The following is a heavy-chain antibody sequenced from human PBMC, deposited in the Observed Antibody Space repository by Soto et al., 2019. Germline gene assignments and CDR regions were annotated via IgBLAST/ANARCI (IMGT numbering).Heavy chain of an antibody. D-gene: IGHD3-10*01. Sequence: QVQLQESGPGLVKPSETLSLTCTVSGGSVSSGSYYWSWIRQPPGKGLEWIGYIYYSGSTNYNPSLKSRVTISVDTSKNQFSLKLSSVTAADTAVYYSATYGSGNLLYYYGMDVWGQGTTVTVSS. J-gene: IGHJ6*02. CDR2: IYYSGST. V-gene: IGHV4-61*01. CDR3: ATYGSGNLLYYYGMDV. CDR1: GGSVSSGSYY.